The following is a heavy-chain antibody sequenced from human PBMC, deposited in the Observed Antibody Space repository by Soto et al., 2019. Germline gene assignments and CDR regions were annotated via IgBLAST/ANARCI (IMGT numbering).Heavy chain of an antibody. D-gene: IGHD2-21*02. CDR2: LYFRGAT. J-gene: IGHJ4*01. CDR3: FGVLAATLDY. CDR1: GGFITNTNYH. Sequence: SETLSLTCSVSGGFITNTNYHWGWIRQAPGKGLEWIGTLYFRGATDYNPSLQSRVTISADTSKNQISLHLSSVTAADTAVYYCFGVLAATLDYWGQGTRVT. V-gene: IGHV4-39*01.